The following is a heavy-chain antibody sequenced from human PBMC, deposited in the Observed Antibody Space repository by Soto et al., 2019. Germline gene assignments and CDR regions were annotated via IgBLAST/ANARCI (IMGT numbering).Heavy chain of an antibody. CDR2: IKQDGSEK. CDR1: GFTFSSYW. D-gene: IGHD4-17*01. J-gene: IGHJ5*02. CDR3: ASPPTNLDYGDDNWFDP. V-gene: IGHV3-7*01. Sequence: EVQLVESGGGLVQTGGSLRLSCAASGFTFSSYWMSWVRQAPGKGLEWVANIKQDGSEKYYVDSVKGRFTISRDNAKNSLYLQMNSLRAEDTAVYYCASPPTNLDYGDDNWFDPWGEGTLVTVSS.